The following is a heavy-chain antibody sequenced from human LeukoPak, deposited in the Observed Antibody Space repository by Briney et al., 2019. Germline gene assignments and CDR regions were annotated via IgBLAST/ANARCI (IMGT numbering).Heavy chain of an antibody. Sequence: ASVKVSCKASGYIFITYYIHWVRQAPGQGLEWMGIINPSVGTTTYAQKFQGRVTMTRNTSISTAYMELSSLRSEDTAVYYCARVLRAANWLWFGESSSYNWFDPWGQGTLVTVSS. D-gene: IGHD3-10*01. CDR2: INPSVGTT. CDR3: ARVLRAANWLWFGESSSYNWFDP. J-gene: IGHJ5*02. CDR1: GYIFITYY. V-gene: IGHV1-46*01.